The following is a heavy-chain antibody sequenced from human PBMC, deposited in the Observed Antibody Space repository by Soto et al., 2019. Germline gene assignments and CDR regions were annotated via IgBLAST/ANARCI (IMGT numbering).Heavy chain of an antibody. CDR3: ARIRTNCSGDYYALEY. D-gene: IGHD2-21*02. V-gene: IGHV5-51*01. CDR2: MFLGGSDT. J-gene: IGHJ4*02. CDR1: GDTFSSYW. Sequence: GESLKISCQGSGDTFSSYWIGWVRQMPGKGLEWMGIMFLGGSDTRYSPSFQGRVNISADKSIRTAYLQWNSLEASDTAMYYCARIRTNCSGDYYALEYWGPGTLVTVSS.